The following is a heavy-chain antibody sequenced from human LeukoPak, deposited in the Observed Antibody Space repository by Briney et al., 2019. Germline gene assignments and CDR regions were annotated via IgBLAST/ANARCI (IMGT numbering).Heavy chain of an antibody. J-gene: IGHJ4*02. CDR3: ARDHSTMILVVSPSSDY. D-gene: IGHD3-22*01. CDR2: INWNGGST. Sequence: PGGSLRLSCAASGFTFDDYGMSWVRQAPGKGLEWVSGINWNGGSTGYADSVKGRFTISRDNAKNSLYLQMNSLRAEDTALYYCARDHSTMILVVSPSSDYWGRGTLVTVSS. V-gene: IGHV3-20*04. CDR1: GFTFDDYG.